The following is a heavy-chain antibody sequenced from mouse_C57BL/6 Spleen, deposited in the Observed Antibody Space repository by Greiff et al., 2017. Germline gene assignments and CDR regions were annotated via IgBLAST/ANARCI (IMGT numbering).Heavy chain of an antibody. CDR3: ARGTHPYAMDY. V-gene: IGHV1-50*01. CDR1: GYTFTSYW. CDR2: IDPSDSYT. Sequence: VQLQQPGAELVKPGASVKLSCKASGYTFTSYWMQWVKQRPGQGLEWIGEIDPSDSYTNYDQKFKGKATLTVDTSSSTAYMQLSSLTSEDSAVYYCARGTHPYAMDYWGQGTSVTVSS. J-gene: IGHJ4*01.